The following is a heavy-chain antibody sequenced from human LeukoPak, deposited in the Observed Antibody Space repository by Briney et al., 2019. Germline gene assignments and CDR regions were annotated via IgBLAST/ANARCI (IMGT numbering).Heavy chain of an antibody. CDR2: IYYSGTT. Sequence: SETLSLTCTVSGDSIRTSSYYWGWIRQPPGKGLEWIGSIYYSGTTYYNPSPKSRVAISMDTSKNQFSLKLTSVTAADTAIYYCARQFYHDSSGADYWGQGALVTVSS. V-gene: IGHV4-39*01. CDR3: ARQFYHDSSGADY. D-gene: IGHD3-22*01. J-gene: IGHJ4*02. CDR1: GDSIRTSSYY.